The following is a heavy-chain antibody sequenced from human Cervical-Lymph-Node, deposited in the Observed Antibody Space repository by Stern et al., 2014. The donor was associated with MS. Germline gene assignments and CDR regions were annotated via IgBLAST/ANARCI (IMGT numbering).Heavy chain of an antibody. D-gene: IGHD2/OR15-2a*01. CDR2: INGSGTAR. Sequence: VQLVESGGGLVKPGGSLTLSCGASGFTFSDYYMNWIRQAPGKGLEWVSYINGSGTARYYADSVKGRFTISRDNAKKSLYLHMNSLRVEDTAVYYCANSIAWGQGALVTVSS. J-gene: IGHJ5*02. CDR1: GFTFSDYY. CDR3: ANSIA. V-gene: IGHV3-11*01.